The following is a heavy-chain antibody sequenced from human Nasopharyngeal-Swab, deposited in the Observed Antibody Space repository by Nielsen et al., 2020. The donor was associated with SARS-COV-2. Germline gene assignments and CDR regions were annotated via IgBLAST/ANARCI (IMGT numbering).Heavy chain of an antibody. CDR1: GFTFSSYA. CDR2: ISGSGGST. D-gene: IGHD2-21*01. Sequence: GESLKISCAASGFTFSSYAMSWVRQAPGKGLEWVSAISGSGGSTYYADSVKGRFTISRDNSKNTLYLQMNSLSAEDTAIYYCAKDIFGWTFDIWGQGTMVTVSS. J-gene: IGHJ3*02. V-gene: IGHV3-23*01. CDR3: AKDIFGWTFDI.